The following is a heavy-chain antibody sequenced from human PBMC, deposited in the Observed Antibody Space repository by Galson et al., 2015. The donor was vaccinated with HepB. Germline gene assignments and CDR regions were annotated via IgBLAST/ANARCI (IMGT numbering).Heavy chain of an antibody. J-gene: IGHJ6*03. V-gene: IGHV1-18*01. D-gene: IGHD4-17*01. CDR1: GYTFTSYG. CDR2: ISTYNGNT. CDR3: ARHAPGPLRLLDYYMDA. Sequence: SGAEVKKPGESLKISCKASGYTFTSYGISWVRQAPGQGLEWMGWISTYNGNTNYAQRLQGRVTMTTDTSTKTAYMELRSLRSDDTAVYYCARHAPGPLRLLDYYMDAWGKGTTVTVSS.